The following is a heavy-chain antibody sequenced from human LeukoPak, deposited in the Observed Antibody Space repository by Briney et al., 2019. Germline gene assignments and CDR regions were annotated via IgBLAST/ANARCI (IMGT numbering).Heavy chain of an antibody. CDR2: ISSSDNTI. Sequence: GGSLRLSCAGSGFTFSIYEMNWVRQAPGKGLEWVSYISSSDNTIYYADSVRGRFTISRDNAKNSLYLQMNSLRAEDTAVYHCAREMVYCGGDCYDYWGQGTLVTVSS. V-gene: IGHV3-48*03. J-gene: IGHJ4*02. CDR3: AREMVYCGGDCYDY. CDR1: GFTFSIYE. D-gene: IGHD2-21*01.